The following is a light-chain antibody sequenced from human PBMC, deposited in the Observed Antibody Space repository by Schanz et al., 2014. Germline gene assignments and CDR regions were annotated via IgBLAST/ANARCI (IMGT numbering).Light chain of an antibody. CDR3: CSYTSRSTPE. CDR1: SSDVGGYNY. Sequence: QSALTQPRSVSGSPGQSVTISCTGTSSDVGGYNYVSWYQQHPGKAPKLMIYDVSKRPSGVPDRFSGSKSGNTASLTVSGLQAEDEADYYCCSYTSRSTPEFGGGTKVTVL. J-gene: IGLJ3*02. CDR2: DVS. V-gene: IGLV2-11*01.